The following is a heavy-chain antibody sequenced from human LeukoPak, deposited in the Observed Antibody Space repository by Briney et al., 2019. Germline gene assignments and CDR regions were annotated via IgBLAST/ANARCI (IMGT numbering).Heavy chain of an antibody. V-gene: IGHV4-59*12. CDR2: IYYSGST. D-gene: IGHD3-10*01. J-gene: IGHJ4*02. Sequence: GSLRLSCTASGFTFGDYAMSWIRQAPGKGLEWIGYIYYSGSTNYNPSLKSRVTTSADTSKNQFSLRLRSVTVADTAVYFCARVSGTISVVRGVEGLEYWGQGILVTGSS. CDR1: GFTFGDYA. CDR3: ARVSGTISVVRGVEGLEY.